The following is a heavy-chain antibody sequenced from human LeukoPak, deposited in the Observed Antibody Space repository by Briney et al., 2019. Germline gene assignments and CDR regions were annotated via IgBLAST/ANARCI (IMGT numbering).Heavy chain of an antibody. CDR1: GGSISSSSYY. V-gene: IGHV4-39*01. CDR3: ARGVRGVIITAY. CDR2: IYYSGST. Sequence: SETLSLTCTVSGGSISSSSYYWGWIRQPPGKGLEWIGSIYYSGSTYYNPSLKSRVTISVDTSKNQFSLKLSSVTAADTAVYYCARGVRGVIITAYWGQGTLVTVSS. D-gene: IGHD3-10*01. J-gene: IGHJ4*02.